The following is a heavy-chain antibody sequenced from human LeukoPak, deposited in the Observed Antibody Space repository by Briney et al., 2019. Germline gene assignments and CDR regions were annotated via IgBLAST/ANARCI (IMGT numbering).Heavy chain of an antibody. D-gene: IGHD3-16*01. J-gene: IGHJ4*02. V-gene: IGHV4-34*01. Sequence: KASETLSLTCAVYGGSFSGYYWSWIRQPPGRGLEWIGEINHSGSTNYNPCLKSRVTISVDTSKNQFSLKLSSVTAADTAVYYCARVDYDYVWGSYANDYWGQGTLVTVSS. CDR3: ARVDYDYVWGSYANDY. CDR1: GGSFSGYY. CDR2: INHSGST.